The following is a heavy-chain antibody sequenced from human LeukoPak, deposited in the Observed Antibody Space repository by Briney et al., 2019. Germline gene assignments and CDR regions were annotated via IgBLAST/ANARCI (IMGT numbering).Heavy chain of an antibody. CDR3: ATEGLYYCSGGSCYRGSWFDP. CDR2: IIPIFGTA. V-gene: IGHV1-69*06. D-gene: IGHD2-15*01. Sequence: ASVKVSCKASGGTFSSYAISWVRQAPGQGLEWMGGIIPIFGTANYAQKFQGRVTMTEDTSTDTAYMELSSLRSEDTAVCYCATEGLYYCSGGSCYRGSWFDPWGQGTLVTVSS. J-gene: IGHJ5*02. CDR1: GGTFSSYA.